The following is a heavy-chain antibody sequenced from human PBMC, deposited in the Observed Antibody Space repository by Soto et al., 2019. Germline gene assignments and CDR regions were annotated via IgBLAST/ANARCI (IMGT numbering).Heavy chain of an antibody. CDR1: GYSFTSYW. D-gene: IGHD3-3*01. Sequence: ESLKISFKGSGYSFTSYWISWVRQIPGKGLEWMGMIDPSDSYTNYSPSFQGHVTISADKSISTAYLQWSSLKASDTAMYYCARHGPRSYYDFWSGYYTNNYYYYYGMDVWGQGTTVTVPS. V-gene: IGHV5-10-1*01. CDR2: IDPSDSYT. J-gene: IGHJ6*02. CDR3: ARHGPRSYYDFWSGYYTNNYYYYYGMDV.